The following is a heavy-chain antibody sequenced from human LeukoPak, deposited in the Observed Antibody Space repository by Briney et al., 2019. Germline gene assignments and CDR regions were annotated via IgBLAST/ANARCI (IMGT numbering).Heavy chain of an antibody. V-gene: IGHV3-7*01. D-gene: IGHD6-13*01. J-gene: IGHJ3*02. CDR1: GFTFSNHW. CDR3: ANLAAAADAFDI. CDR2: IKHDGSEK. Sequence: GGSLRLSCAVSGFTFSNHWMSWVRQAPGKGLEWVANIKHDGSEKYYVDSVKGRFTISRDNAKNSMSLQMNSLRAEDTAVYYCANLAAAADAFDIWGQGTMVTVSS.